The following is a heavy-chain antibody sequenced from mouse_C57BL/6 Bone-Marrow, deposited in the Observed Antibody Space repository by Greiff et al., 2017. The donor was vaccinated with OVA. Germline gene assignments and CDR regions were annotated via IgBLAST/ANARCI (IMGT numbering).Heavy chain of an antibody. D-gene: IGHD2-5*01. Sequence: EVQLVESGGGLVQPGGSMKLSCVASGFTFSNYWMNWVRQSPEKGLEWVAQIRVKSDNYATHYAESVKGRFTISRDDSKSSVYLQMNNLRAEDTGIYYCTEIVTFPYYAMDYWGQGTSVTVSS. V-gene: IGHV6-3*01. CDR1: GFTFSNYW. CDR2: IRVKSDNYAT. CDR3: TEIVTFPYYAMDY. J-gene: IGHJ4*01.